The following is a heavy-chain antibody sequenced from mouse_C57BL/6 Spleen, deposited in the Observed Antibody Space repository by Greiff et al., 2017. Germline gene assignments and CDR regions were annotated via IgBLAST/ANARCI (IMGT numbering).Heavy chain of an antibody. Sequence: QVHVKQPGAELVKPGASVKMSCKASGYTFTSYWITWVKQRPGQGLEWIGDIYPGSGSTNYNEKFKSKATLTVDTSSSTAYMQLSSLTSEDSAVYYCARYSIYWYFDVWGTGTTVTVSS. CDR1: GYTFTSYW. V-gene: IGHV1-55*01. CDR2: IYPGSGST. CDR3: ARYSIYWYFDV. J-gene: IGHJ1*03. D-gene: IGHD2-5*01.